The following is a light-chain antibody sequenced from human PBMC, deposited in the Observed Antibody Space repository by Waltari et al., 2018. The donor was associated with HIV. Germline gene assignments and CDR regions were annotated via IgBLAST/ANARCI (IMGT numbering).Light chain of an antibody. Sequence: MTQSPATLSVSPGETVIFFCWASEDIGDKLAWYQQKRGRAPRLLVSVASSRATGVPARFSGRGSGTEFTLTITGLQSNDSAIYFCQQYSTWPRTFGQGTLV. CDR2: VAS. CDR1: EDIGDK. CDR3: QQYSTWPRT. J-gene: IGKJ1*01. V-gene: IGKV3-15*01.